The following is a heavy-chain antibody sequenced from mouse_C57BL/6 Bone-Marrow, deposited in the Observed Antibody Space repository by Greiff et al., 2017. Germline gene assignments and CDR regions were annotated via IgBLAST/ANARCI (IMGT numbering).Heavy chain of an antibody. CDR1: GFTFSDFY. V-gene: IGHV7-1*01. J-gene: IGHJ1*03. CDR3: ARDAYYYGSSYPHWYFDV. CDR2: SRNKANDYTT. D-gene: IGHD1-1*01. Sequence: EVKVVESGGGLVQSGRSLRLSCATSGFTFSDFYMEWVRQAPGKGLEWIAASRNKANDYTTEYSASVKGRFIVSRDTSQSILYLQMNALRAEDTAIYYCARDAYYYGSSYPHWYFDVWGTGTTVTVSS.